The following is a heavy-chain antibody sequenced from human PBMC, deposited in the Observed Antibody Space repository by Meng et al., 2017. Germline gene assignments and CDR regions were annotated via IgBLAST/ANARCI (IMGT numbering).Heavy chain of an antibody. J-gene: IGHJ4*02. CDR1: GYTFTGYY. V-gene: IGHV1-2*06. CDR2: INPNSGGT. CDR3: ARDLGYYDFWTMIEALDY. Sequence: ASVKVSCKASGYTFTGYYMHWVRQAPGQGLEWMGRINPNSGGTNYAQKFQGRVTMTRDTSISTAYMELSRLRSDDTAVYYCARDLGYYDFWTMIEALDYWGQGTLVRLL. D-gene: IGHD3-3*01.